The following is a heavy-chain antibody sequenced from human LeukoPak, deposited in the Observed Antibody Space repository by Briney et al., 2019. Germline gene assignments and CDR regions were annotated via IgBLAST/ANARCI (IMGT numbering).Heavy chain of an antibody. V-gene: IGHV4-34*01. D-gene: IGHD2-2*01. CDR3: ARGPRGYCSSTSCP. CDR1: GGSFSGYY. CDR2: INHSGST. Sequence: PSETLSLTCAVYGGSFSGYYWSWIRQPPGKGLEWIGEINHSGSTNYNPSLKSRVTISVDTSKNQFSLKLSSVTAADTAVYYCARGPRGYCSSTSCPWGQGTLVTVSS. J-gene: IGHJ5*02.